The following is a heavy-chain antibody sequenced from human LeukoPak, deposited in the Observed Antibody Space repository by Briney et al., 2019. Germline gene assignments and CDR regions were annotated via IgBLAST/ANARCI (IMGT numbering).Heavy chain of an antibody. CDR1: GFTFSSYG. CDR2: ISGSGGST. J-gene: IGHJ4*02. Sequence: GGTLRLSCAASGFTFSSYGMSWVRQAPGKGLEWVSAISGSGGSTYYADSVKGRFTISRDNSKNTLYLQMNSLRAEDTAVYYCAKDPTRLYGDFDYWGQGTLVTVSS. D-gene: IGHD3-10*02. V-gene: IGHV3-23*01. CDR3: AKDPTRLYGDFDY.